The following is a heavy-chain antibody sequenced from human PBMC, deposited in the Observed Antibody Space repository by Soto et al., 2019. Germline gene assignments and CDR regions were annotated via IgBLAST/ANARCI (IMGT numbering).Heavy chain of an antibody. CDR1: GFTFSNAW. CDR3: AKEGYCSSTSCYTLDV. CDR2: IKSKTDGGTT. V-gene: IGHV3-15*01. D-gene: IGHD2-2*02. J-gene: IGHJ6*02. Sequence: EVQLVESGGGLVKPGGSLRLSCAASGFTFSNAWMSWVRQAPGKGLEWVGRIKSKTDGGTTDYAAPVKGRFTISRDDSKNTLYLQMNSLRAEDTAVYYCAKEGYCSSTSCYTLDVWGQGTTVTVSS.